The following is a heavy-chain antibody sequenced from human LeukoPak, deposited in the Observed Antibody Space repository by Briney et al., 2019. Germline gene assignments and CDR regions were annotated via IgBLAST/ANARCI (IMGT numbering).Heavy chain of an antibody. D-gene: IGHD3-9*01. CDR1: GFTFSSYW. CDR2: IKQDGSEK. CDR3: ARWDVLRYFDWLSGNFDY. J-gene: IGHJ4*02. Sequence: GGSLRLSCAASGFTFSSYWMSWVRQAPGKGLEWVANIKQDGSEKYYVDSVKGRFTISRDNAKNSLYLQMNSLRAEDTAVYYCARWDVLRYFDWLSGNFDYWGRGTLVTVSS. V-gene: IGHV3-7*01.